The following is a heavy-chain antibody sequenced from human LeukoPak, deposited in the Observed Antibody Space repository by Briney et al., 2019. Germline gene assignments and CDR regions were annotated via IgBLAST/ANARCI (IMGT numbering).Heavy chain of an antibody. V-gene: IGHV3-23*01. CDR3: AKAYTYYYYGMDV. Sequence: TGGSLRLSCAASGFTFSSYAMSWVRQAPGKGLEWVSAISGSGGSTYYADSVKGRFTISRGNSKNTLYLQMNSLRAEDTAVYYCAKAYTYYYYGMDVWGQGTTVTVSS. CDR2: ISGSGGST. J-gene: IGHJ6*02. CDR1: GFTFSSYA.